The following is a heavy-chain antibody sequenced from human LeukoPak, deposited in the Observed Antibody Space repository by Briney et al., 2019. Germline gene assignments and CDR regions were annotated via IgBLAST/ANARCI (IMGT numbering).Heavy chain of an antibody. D-gene: IGHD3-10*01. Sequence: GGSLRLSCAASGFTFSSYWMSWVRQAPGKGLEWVANIKEDGSQEYYVDSVRGRFTISRDNARISVYLQMNSLRAEDTAVYYCAKGGAPFAESAYWGQGTLVTVSS. V-gene: IGHV3-7*01. CDR3: AKGGAPFAESAY. J-gene: IGHJ4*02. CDR1: GFTFSSYW. CDR2: IKEDGSQE.